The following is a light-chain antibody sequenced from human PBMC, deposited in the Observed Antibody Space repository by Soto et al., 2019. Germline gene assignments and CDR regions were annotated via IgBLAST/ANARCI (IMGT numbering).Light chain of an antibody. CDR3: QQANSFPYT. J-gene: IGKJ2*01. V-gene: IGKV1-12*01. CDR1: QGISSW. Sequence: DIQMTQSPSSVSASVGDRVTITCRASQGISSWLAWYPQKPGKAPKLLIFAASSLQSGVPSRFSGSGSGTDFTLTISSLQPEDVATYYCQQANSFPYTFGQGTKLEIK. CDR2: AAS.